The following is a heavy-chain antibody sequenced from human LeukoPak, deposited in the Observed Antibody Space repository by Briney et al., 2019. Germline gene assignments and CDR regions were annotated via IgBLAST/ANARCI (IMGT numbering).Heavy chain of an antibody. D-gene: IGHD3-10*01. CDR1: GFTFSSYA. CDR3: AKDVRLVRGVIIHYYFDY. V-gene: IGHV3-23*01. J-gene: IGHJ4*02. CDR2: ISGSGGST. Sequence: GGSLRLSCAASGFTFSSYAMSWVRQAPGKGLEWVSSISGSGGSTYYADSVKGRFTISRDNSKNTLYLQMNSLRAEDTAVYYCAKDVRLVRGVIIHYYFDYWGQGTLVTVSS.